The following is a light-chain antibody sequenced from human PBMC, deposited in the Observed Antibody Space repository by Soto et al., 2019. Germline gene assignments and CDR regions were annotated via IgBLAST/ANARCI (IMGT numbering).Light chain of an antibody. V-gene: IGKV3D-15*01. Sequence: EIVLTQSPVTLSLSPGERATLSCRASQSVRTYLAWYQVKPGQAPRLLIYDASSRASGVPARFSGSGSGTEFTLTISSLQSEDFAVYYCQQCFDWPLTFGGGTKVEIK. J-gene: IGKJ4*01. CDR2: DAS. CDR3: QQCFDWPLT. CDR1: QSVRTY.